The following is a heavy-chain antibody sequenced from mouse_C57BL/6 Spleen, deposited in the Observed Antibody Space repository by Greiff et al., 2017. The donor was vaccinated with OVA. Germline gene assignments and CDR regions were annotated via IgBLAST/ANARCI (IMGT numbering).Heavy chain of an antibody. CDR3: ARALYYYGSRGGLYFDY. V-gene: IGHV5-16*01. CDR2: INYDGSST. CDR1: GFTFSDYY. J-gene: IGHJ2*01. Sequence: EVQRVESEGGLVQPGSSMKLSCTASGFTFSDYYMAWVRQVPEKGLEWVANINYDGSSTYYLDSLKSRFIISRDNAKNILYLQMSSLKSEDTATYYCARALYYYGSRGGLYFDYWGQGTTLTVSS. D-gene: IGHD1-1*01.